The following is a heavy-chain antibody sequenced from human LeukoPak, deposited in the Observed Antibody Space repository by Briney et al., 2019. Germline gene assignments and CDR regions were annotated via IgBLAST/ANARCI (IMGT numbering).Heavy chain of an antibody. Sequence: PGGSLRLSCAASGFTFSSYWMSWVRQAPGKGLEWVANMKQDGSEKYYVDSVKGRFTISRDNAKNSLYLQMNSLRAEDTAVYYCARGATNYYYYYMDVWGKGTTVTISS. CDR3: ARGATNYYYYYMDV. CDR2: MKQDGSEK. J-gene: IGHJ6*03. CDR1: GFTFSSYW. V-gene: IGHV3-7*01. D-gene: IGHD1/OR15-1a*01.